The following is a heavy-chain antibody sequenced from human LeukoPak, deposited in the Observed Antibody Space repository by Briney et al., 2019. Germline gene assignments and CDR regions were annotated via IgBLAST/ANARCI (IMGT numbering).Heavy chain of an antibody. CDR1: GFTFTTYS. V-gene: IGHV3-21*01. CDR2: ISGSSSHI. CDR3: TRRAPYFDY. Sequence: GGSLRLSCAASGFTFTTYSMNWVRQVPGKGLEWVSSISGSSSHIYYADSVKGRFTISRDNAKNSLYLQMNSLRAEDTAVYYCTRRAPYFDYWGQGTLVTVSS. J-gene: IGHJ4*02. D-gene: IGHD1-14*01.